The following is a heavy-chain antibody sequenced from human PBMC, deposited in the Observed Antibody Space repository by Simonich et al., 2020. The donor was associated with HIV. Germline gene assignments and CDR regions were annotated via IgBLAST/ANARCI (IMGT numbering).Heavy chain of an antibody. Sequence: QVLLQESGPGLVKPSETLSLTCSVSGGSISSSNYYWGWIRQPPGKGLEWIGSISYRWTTYYNPSPKRRVSISGDRSKNQFSLKLTAVTAADTAVYYCARRGSVSSGSPRYFDSWGHGTLVSVSS. D-gene: IGHD3-10*01. J-gene: IGHJ4*01. CDR3: ARRGSVSSGSPRYFDS. CDR2: ISYRWTT. CDR1: GGSISSSNYY. V-gene: IGHV4-39*01.